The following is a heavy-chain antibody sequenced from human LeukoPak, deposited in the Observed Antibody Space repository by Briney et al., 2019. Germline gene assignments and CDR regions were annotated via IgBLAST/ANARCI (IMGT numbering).Heavy chain of an antibody. D-gene: IGHD4-17*01. CDR1: RYRFTSYW. V-gene: IGHV5-51*01. J-gene: IGHJ3*02. CDR3: ARPDYGDYPDAFDI. CDR2: IYPGDHDT. Sequence: RESLTITCKGSRYRFTSYWSGCVRQMHGKSLEWVGIIYPGDHDTRYSPSFQGQVTISADKSISTAYLQWSSLKASDTAMYYCARPDYGDYPDAFDIWGQGTMVTVSS.